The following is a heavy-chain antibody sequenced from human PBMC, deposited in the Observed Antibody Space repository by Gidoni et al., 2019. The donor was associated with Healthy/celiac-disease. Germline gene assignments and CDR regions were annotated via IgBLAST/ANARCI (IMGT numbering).Heavy chain of an antibody. Sequence: QITLKESGPTLVTPTQTLTLTCTFSGFSLSTSGVGVGWIRQPPGKALEWIALIYWDDDKRYSPSLKSRLTITKYTSKNQVVLTMTNMDPVDTATYYCAHRPTAAGTKGDEYSFDYWGQGTLVTVSS. J-gene: IGHJ4*02. CDR3: AHRPTAAGTKGDEYSFDY. D-gene: IGHD6-13*01. CDR2: IYWDDDK. CDR1: GFSLSTSGVG. V-gene: IGHV2-5*02.